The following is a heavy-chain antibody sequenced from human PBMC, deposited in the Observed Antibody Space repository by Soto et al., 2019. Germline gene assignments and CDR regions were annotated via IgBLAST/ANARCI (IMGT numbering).Heavy chain of an antibody. CDR1: GGSISSGGYY. V-gene: IGHV4-31*03. J-gene: IGHJ5*02. CDR3: AREEGGGYDHRWFDP. D-gene: IGHD5-12*01. CDR2: IYYSGST. Sequence: QVQLQESGPGLVKPSQTLSLTCTVSGGSISSGGYYWSWIRQHPGKGLEWIGYIYYSGSTYYNPSLQNRVTLSVVTSKNQFSLKLSSVTAADTAVYYCAREEGGGYDHRWFDPWGQGTLVTVSS.